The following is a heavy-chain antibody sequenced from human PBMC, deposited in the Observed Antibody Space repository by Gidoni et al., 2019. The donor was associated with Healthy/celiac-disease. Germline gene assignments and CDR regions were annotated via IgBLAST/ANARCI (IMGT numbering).Heavy chain of an antibody. J-gene: IGHJ4*02. V-gene: IGHV4-31*03. CDR3: ARERDCTNGVCLVDY. Sequence: QVQLQESGPGLVKPSQTLSLTCTVSGGSLSSGGYYWSWIRQHPGKGLEWIGYIYYSGSTYYNPSLKSRVTISVDTSKNQFSLKLSSVTAADTAVYYCARERDCTNGVCLVDYWGQGTLVTVSS. CDR2: IYYSGST. CDR1: GGSLSSGGYY. D-gene: IGHD2-8*01.